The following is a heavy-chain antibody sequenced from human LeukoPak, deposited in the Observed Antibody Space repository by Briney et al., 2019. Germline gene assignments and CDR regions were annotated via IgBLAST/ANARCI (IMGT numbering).Heavy chain of an antibody. J-gene: IGHJ3*02. CDR3: ARGAGTSDAFDI. CDR1: GGSISSYY. Sequence: PSETLSLTCTVSGGSISSYYWSWIRQPPGKGLEWIGYIYYSGSTNYNPSLKSRVTISVDTSKNQFSLKLSSVTAADTAVYYCARGAGTSDAFDIWGQGTMVTVSS. CDR2: IYYSGST. V-gene: IGHV4-59*01. D-gene: IGHD6-13*01.